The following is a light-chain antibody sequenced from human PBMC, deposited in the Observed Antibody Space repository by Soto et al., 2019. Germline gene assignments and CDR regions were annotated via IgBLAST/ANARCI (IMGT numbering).Light chain of an antibody. Sequence: EIMMTQSPATLSVSPGERATLSCRASQSVSSSYLAWYQQKPGQAPRLLIQGASTRATGIPDRFSGSESGTDFTLTISRLEPEDFAVYYCQQYDTLPTFGQGTKVDIK. J-gene: IGKJ1*01. CDR1: QSVSSSY. CDR3: QQYDTLPT. V-gene: IGKV3-20*01. CDR2: GAS.